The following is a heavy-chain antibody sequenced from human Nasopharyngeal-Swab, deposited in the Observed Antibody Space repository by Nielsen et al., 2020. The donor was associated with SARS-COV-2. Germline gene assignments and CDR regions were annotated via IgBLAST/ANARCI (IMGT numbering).Heavy chain of an antibody. Sequence: SETLSLTCPVSGGSISSSSYYWGWIRQPPGKGLEWIGSIYYSGSTYYNPSLKSRVTMSVDTSKNQFSLKLSSVTAADTAVYYCARGWDCSGGSCYSGYYYYGMDVWGQGTTVTVSS. CDR3: ARGWDCSGGSCYSGYYYYGMDV. CDR1: GGSISSSSYY. J-gene: IGHJ6*02. CDR2: IYYSGST. V-gene: IGHV4-39*01. D-gene: IGHD2-15*01.